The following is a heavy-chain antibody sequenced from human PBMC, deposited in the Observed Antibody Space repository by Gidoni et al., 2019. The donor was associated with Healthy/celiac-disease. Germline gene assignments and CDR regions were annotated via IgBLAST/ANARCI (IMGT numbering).Heavy chain of an antibody. CDR3: AGSLGYCSGGSCYSFDY. CDR1: VGSISSYS. Sequence: QVQLQESGPGLVKPSETLSLTCTVAVGSISSYSWSWIRQPPGKGLEWIGYIYYSGSTNYNPSLKSRVTISVDTSKNQFSLKLSSVTAADTAVYYCAGSLGYCSGGSCYSFDYWGQGTLVTVSS. D-gene: IGHD2-15*01. V-gene: IGHV4-59*01. J-gene: IGHJ4*02. CDR2: IYYSGST.